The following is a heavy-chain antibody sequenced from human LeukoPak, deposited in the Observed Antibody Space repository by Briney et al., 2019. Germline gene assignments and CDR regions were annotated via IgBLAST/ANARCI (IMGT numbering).Heavy chain of an antibody. CDR3: ARNLIPEQLVLNF. CDR1: GYSISSGYH. CDR2: INHSGST. J-gene: IGHJ4*02. V-gene: IGHV4-38-2*02. Sequence: PSETLSLTCNVSGYSISSGYHWGWIRQPPGKGLEWIGSINHSGSTYYNSSLKSRTIISIDTSKNQFSLNLKSVTPEDTAVYYCARNLIPEQLVLNFWGQGILVTVSS. D-gene: IGHD6-13*01.